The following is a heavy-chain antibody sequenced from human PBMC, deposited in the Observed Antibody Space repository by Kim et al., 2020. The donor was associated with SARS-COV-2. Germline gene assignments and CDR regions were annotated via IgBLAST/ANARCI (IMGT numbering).Heavy chain of an antibody. CDR2: ISYDGSNK. Sequence: GGSLRLSCAASGFTFSSYGMHWVRQAPGKGLEWVAVISYDGSNKYYADSVKGRFTISRDNSKNTLYLQMNSLRAEDTAVYYCAKGSGLKHYYGMDVWGQGTTVTVSS. CDR1: GFTFSSYG. J-gene: IGHJ6*02. CDR3: AKGSGLKHYYGMDV. V-gene: IGHV3-30*18. D-gene: IGHD3-10*01.